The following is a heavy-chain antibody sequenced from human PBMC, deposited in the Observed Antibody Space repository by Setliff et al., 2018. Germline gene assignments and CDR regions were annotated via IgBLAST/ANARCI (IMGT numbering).Heavy chain of an antibody. J-gene: IGHJ4*02. V-gene: IGHV4-30-4*01. CDR3: ARNWRDSGYDY. D-gene: IGHD5-12*01. CDR2: ISHGVST. Sequence: SETLSLTCTVSGASVTSFDYYWSWIRQPPGKGLEYIGHISHGVSTSYSPSLKSRLSISADTSKNQFSLKLTSVTAADTAVYYCARNWRDSGYDYWGQGIVVTVSS. CDR1: GASVTSFDYY.